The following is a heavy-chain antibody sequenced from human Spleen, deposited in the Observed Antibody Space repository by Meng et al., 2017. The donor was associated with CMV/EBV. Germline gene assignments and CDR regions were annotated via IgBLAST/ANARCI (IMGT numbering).Heavy chain of an antibody. CDR1: GGSITSYY. CDR3: ARRYYDFWSGYHNNWFDP. CDR2: INYSGST. V-gene: IGHV4-59*08. Sequence: SETLSLTCTVSGGSITSYYWNWIRQPPGKGLEWIGNINYSGSTNYNPALESRVFMSMDTSKNQFSLKLSSVTAADTAVYYCARRYYDFWSGYHNNWFDPWGQGTLVTVSS. J-gene: IGHJ5*02. D-gene: IGHD3-3*01.